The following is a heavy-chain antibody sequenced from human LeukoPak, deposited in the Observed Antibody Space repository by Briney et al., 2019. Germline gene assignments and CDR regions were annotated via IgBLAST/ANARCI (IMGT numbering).Heavy chain of an antibody. CDR2: ISSSSSYI. J-gene: IGHJ4*02. V-gene: IGHV3-21*01. CDR3: AAYGDPRGWVDY. Sequence: GGSLRLSCAASGFTFSSYSMNWVRQAPGKGLEWVSSISSSSSYIYYADSVKGRFTISRDNAKNSLYLQMNSLRAEDTAVYYCAAYGDPRGWVDYWGQGTLVTVSS. D-gene: IGHD4-17*01. CDR1: GFTFSSYS.